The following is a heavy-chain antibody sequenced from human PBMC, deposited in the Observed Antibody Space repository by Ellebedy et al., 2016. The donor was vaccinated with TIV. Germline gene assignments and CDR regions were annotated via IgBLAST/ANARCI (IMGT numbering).Heavy chain of an antibody. CDR1: GFTFSYYA. CDR2: ISDDGTSE. J-gene: IGHJ4*02. V-gene: IGHV3-30-3*01. CDR3: ARDLTVAGTFQPEGN. Sequence: PGGSLRLSCAASGFTFSYYALHWVRQAPGKGLEWVAVISDDGTSEHYGDSVKGRFTISRDNSKNTLYMQMNSLRVEDTAVYYCARDLTVAGTFQPEGNWGQGTLVTVSS. D-gene: IGHD6-19*01.